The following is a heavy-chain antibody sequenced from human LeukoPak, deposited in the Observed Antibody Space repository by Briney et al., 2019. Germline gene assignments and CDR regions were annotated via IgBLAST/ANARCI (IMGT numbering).Heavy chain of an antibody. D-gene: IGHD2-8*01. V-gene: IGHV4-61*08. Sequence: SETLSLTCAVSGGSISSGGYSWSWIRQPPGKGLEWIGYIYYSGSTNYNPSLKSRVTISVDTSKNQFSLKLSSVTAADTAVYYCARGVSPPDFDYWGQGTLVTVSS. J-gene: IGHJ4*02. CDR3: ARGVSPPDFDY. CDR2: IYYSGST. CDR1: GGSISSGGYS.